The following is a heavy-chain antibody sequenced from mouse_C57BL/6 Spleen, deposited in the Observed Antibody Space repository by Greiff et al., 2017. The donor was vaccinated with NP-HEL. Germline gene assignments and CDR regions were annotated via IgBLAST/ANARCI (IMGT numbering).Heavy chain of an antibody. CDR1: GFTFSDYG. CDR2: ISSGSSTI. V-gene: IGHV5-17*01. D-gene: IGHD2-3*01. J-gene: IGHJ3*01. Sequence: VQLKESGGGLVKPGGSLKLSCAASGFTFSDYGMHWVRQAPEKGLEWVAYISSGSSTIYYADTVKGRFTISRDNAKNTLFLQMTSLRSEDTAMYYCARAACDDVGRFAYWGQGTLVTVSA. CDR3: ARAACDDVGRFAY.